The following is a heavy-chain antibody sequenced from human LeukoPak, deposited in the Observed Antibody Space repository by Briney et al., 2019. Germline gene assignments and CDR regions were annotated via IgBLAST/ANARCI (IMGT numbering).Heavy chain of an antibody. D-gene: IGHD3-10*01. V-gene: IGHV3-30*03. CDR1: GFTFSSYG. CDR2: ISYDGSNK. J-gene: IGHJ4*02. Sequence: GGSLRLSCAASGFTFSSYGMHWVRQAPGKGLEWVAVISYDGSNKYYADSVKGRFTISRDNPKNTLYLQMNSLRAEDTAVYYCARGSYGSGSYYSHFDYWGQGTLVTVSS. CDR3: ARGSYGSGSYYSHFDY.